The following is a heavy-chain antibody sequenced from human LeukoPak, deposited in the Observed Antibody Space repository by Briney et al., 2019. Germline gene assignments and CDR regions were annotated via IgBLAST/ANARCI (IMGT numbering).Heavy chain of an antibody. Sequence: GESLKISCKGSGYIFSTFWIGWVRQMPGKGLEWMGIIYPGNSDTRYSPSFQGQVTFSADKSISTAYLQWSSLKASDTAMYYCARRRDGYNRFDYWGQGTLVTVSS. CDR3: ARRRDGYNRFDY. CDR1: GYIFSTFW. J-gene: IGHJ4*02. V-gene: IGHV5-51*01. D-gene: IGHD5-24*01. CDR2: IYPGNSDT.